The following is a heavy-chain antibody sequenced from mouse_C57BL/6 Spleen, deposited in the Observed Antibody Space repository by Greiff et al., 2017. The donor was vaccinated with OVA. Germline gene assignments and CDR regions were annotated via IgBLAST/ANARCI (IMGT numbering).Heavy chain of an antibody. D-gene: IGHD1-1*01. Sequence: DVMLVESGGGLVKPGGSLKLSCAASGFTFSDYGMHWVRQAPEKGLEWVAYISSGSSTIYYADTVKGRFTISRDNAKNTLFLQMTSLRSEDTAMYYCARGGATVVARGFAYWGQGTLVTVSA. V-gene: IGHV5-17*01. CDR2: ISSGSSTI. J-gene: IGHJ3*01. CDR1: GFTFSDYG. CDR3: ARGGATVVARGFAY.